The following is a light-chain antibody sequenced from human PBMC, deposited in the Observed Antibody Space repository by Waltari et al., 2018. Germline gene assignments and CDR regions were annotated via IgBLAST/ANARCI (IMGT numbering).Light chain of an antibody. CDR2: DAS. V-gene: IGKV1-33*01. J-gene: IGKJ2*01. CDR1: QDIVNY. Sequence: DIQMTQSPSSLSASVGDRVTITCQASQDIVNYLNWYQQTPGKAPKLLIYDASNLATWVPSRFSGGGSGTDFSFTITSLHPEDIATYYCQQYENLPYTFGQGTKVEIK. CDR3: QQYENLPYT.